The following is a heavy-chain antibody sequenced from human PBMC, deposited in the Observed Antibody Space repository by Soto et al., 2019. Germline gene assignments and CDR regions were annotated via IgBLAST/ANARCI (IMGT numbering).Heavy chain of an antibody. CDR2: MNPDSGHA. CDR1: GYTFTNSD. V-gene: IGHV1-8*01. CDR3: ARRPHCSGGICYYGLDN. J-gene: IGHJ4*02. Sequence: GASVKVSCKASGYTFTNSDINWVRPAPGQGLEWMGWMNPDSGHAAYAQKFQGRVTLTTSTSTSTVYMEMRSLGSEDTAVYYCARRPHCSGGICYYGLDNWGQGTLVTVSS. D-gene: IGHD2-15*01.